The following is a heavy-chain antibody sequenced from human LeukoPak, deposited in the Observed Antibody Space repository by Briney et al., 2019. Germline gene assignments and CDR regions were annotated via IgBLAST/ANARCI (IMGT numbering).Heavy chain of an antibody. CDR3: ARAFYGSGPYMDV. D-gene: IGHD3-10*01. J-gene: IGHJ6*03. CDR2: IYYSGST. V-gene: IGHV4-59*01. Sequence: SETLSLTCTVSGGSISSYYWSWIRQPPGKGLEWIGYIYYSGSTNYNPSLKSRVTISVDTSKNQFSLKLSSVTAADTAVYYCARAFYGSGPYMDVWGKGTTVTISS. CDR1: GGSISSYY.